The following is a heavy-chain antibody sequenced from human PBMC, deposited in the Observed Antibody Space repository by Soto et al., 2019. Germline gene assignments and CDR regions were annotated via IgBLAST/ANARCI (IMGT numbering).Heavy chain of an antibody. CDR3: ARDRIEAAGTPRFNYYYGMDV. CDR1: GFTFSSYG. J-gene: IGHJ6*02. D-gene: IGHD6-13*01. Sequence: PGGSLRLSCAASGFTFSSYGMHWVRQAPGKGLEWVAVIWYDGSNKYYADSVKGRFTIARDNSKNTLYLQMNSLRAEDTAVYYCARDRIEAAGTPRFNYYYGMDVWGQGTTVTVSS. CDR2: IWYDGSNK. V-gene: IGHV3-33*01.